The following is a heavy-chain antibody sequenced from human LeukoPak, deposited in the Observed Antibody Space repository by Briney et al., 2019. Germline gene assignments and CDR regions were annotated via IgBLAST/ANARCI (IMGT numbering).Heavy chain of an antibody. CDR1: GFTFSTYA. D-gene: IGHD3-16*01. J-gene: IGHJ4*02. V-gene: IGHV3-23*01. Sequence: PGGSLRLSCAASGFTFSTYAMTWVRQAPGKGLEWVSVISGSGDTTYQADSVKGRFTISRDSSKNTLYLQMNSLRAEDTAVYFCAKGGETAGPGGYFDYWGQGTLVTVSS. CDR2: ISGSGDTT. CDR3: AKGGETAGPGGYFDY.